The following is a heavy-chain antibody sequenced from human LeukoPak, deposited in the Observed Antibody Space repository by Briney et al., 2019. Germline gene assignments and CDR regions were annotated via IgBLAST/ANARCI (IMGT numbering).Heavy chain of an antibody. Sequence: GGSLRLSCAASGFTFITYAMIWVRQAPGKGLEWVSSISVGGGSTYYADSVKGRFTISRDNSKNTLYLQMNSLRAEDTAVYYCAKGGSNVGSSKYYFDYWGQGTLVTVSS. CDR1: GFTFITYA. CDR2: ISVGGGST. V-gene: IGHV3-23*01. D-gene: IGHD6-6*01. J-gene: IGHJ4*02. CDR3: AKGGSNVGSSKYYFDY.